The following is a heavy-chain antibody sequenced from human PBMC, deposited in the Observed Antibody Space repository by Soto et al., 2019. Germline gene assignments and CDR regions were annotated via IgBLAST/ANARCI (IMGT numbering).Heavy chain of an antibody. V-gene: IGHV3-23*01. D-gene: IGHD6-6*01. CDR1: GFTFSSYA. CDR2: ISGSGGST. Sequence: GGSLRLSCAASGFTFSSYAMSWVRQAPGKGLEWVPAISGSGGSTYYADSVKGRFTISRDNSKNTLYLQMNSLRAEDTAVYYCGRSSSSFDYWGQGTLVTVSS. J-gene: IGHJ4*02. CDR3: GRSSSSFDY.